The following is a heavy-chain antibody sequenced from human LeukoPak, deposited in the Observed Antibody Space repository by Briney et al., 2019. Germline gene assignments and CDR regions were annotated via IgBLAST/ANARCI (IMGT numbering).Heavy chain of an antibody. J-gene: IGHJ4*02. CDR2: ISYDGSNK. CDR3: ARVDSSGYYTFDY. D-gene: IGHD3-22*01. CDR1: GFTFSSYA. Sequence: GGSLRLSCVASGFTFSSYAMPWVRQAPGKGLEWVAVISYDGSNKYYADSVKGRFTISRDNSKNTLYLQMNSLRAEDTAVYYCARVDSSGYYTFDYWGQGTLVTVSS. V-gene: IGHV3-30-3*01.